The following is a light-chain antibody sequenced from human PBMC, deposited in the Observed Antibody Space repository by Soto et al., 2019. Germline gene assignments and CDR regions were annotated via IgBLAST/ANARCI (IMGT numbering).Light chain of an antibody. CDR2: GAS. J-gene: IGKJ2*01. Sequence: EIVLTHSPVTLSLSPGESATLSCRASQSVSSSQVAWYQQKPGQAPRLLIYGASSRATGIPDRFSGVGSETDFTLTINRLEPEDFAVYYCQQYATSPHTFGQGTKLEIK. CDR3: QQYATSPHT. V-gene: IGKV3-20*01. CDR1: QSVSSSQ.